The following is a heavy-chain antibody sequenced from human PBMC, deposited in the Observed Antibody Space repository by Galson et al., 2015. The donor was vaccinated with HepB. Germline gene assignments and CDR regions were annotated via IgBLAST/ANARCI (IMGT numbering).Heavy chain of an antibody. V-gene: IGHV1-3*01. CDR2: INAGNGNT. D-gene: IGHD4-17*01. Sequence: SVKVSCKASGYTFTSYAMHWVRQAPGQRLEWMGWINAGNGNTKYSQKFQGRVTITRDTSASTAYMKLSRLRSDDTVVYYCAREGHGDNFDYWGQGTLVTVSS. J-gene: IGHJ4*02. CDR1: GYTFTSYA. CDR3: AREGHGDNFDY.